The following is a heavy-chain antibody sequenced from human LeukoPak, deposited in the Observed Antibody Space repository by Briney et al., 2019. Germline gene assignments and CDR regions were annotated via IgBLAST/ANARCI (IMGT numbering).Heavy chain of an antibody. Sequence: GSLRLSCAASGFTFDDYAMHWVRQTPGKGLEWVSLIYSGGTTYYADSVKGRFTISRDNSKNTLYLQMNSLRAEDTTVYYCARDSASLGQFDYWGQGTLVTVSS. CDR1: GFTFDDYA. J-gene: IGHJ4*02. D-gene: IGHD3-16*02. V-gene: IGHV3-66*01. CDR3: ARDSASLGQFDY. CDR2: IYSGGTT.